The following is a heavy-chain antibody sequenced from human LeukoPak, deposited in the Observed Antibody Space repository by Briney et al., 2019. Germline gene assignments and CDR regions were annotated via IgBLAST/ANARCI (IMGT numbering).Heavy chain of an antibody. D-gene: IGHD6-19*01. Sequence: PGGSLRLSCAASGFTFSIYAMHWVRQAPGKGLERVAVISYDGSNKYYAYSVKGRFTISRDNSKNTLYLQMNSLRAEDTAVYYCARVGIAVAGNGGAFDIWGQGTMVTVSS. CDR3: ARVGIAVAGNGGAFDI. J-gene: IGHJ3*02. CDR1: GFTFSIYA. CDR2: ISYDGSNK. V-gene: IGHV3-30*04.